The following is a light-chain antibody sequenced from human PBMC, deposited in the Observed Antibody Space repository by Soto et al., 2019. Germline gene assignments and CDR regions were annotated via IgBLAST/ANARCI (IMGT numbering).Light chain of an antibody. J-gene: IGLJ1*01. CDR2: EVR. CDR1: SSDVGIYNS. Sequence: QSALTQPPSASGSPGQSVTISLTGTSSDVGIYNSVSWYQQHPGKAPKLMIYEVRERPSGVPDRFSGCKSGNTASLTVSGLQAEDEADEYCSSYTNSTTYVFGTGTKLTVL. CDR3: SSYTNSTTYV. V-gene: IGLV2-8*01.